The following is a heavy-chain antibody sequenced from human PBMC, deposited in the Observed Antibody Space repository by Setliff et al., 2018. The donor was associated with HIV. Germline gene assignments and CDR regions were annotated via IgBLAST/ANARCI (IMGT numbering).Heavy chain of an antibody. CDR3: ARLSKYYDLWTPDS. Sequence: DSLTSSCKAPGYFFTNYGVSSGRQLRANGLEGMGLIWTDDSDTIYSPSFQGQVTMSADKSPSTAYLQWSSLVAPHPAPYYCARLSKYYDLWTPDSWGQGTLVTVSS. J-gene: IGHJ4*02. D-gene: IGHD3-3*01. V-gene: IGHV5-51*01. CDR1: GYFFTNYG. CDR2: IWTDDSDT.